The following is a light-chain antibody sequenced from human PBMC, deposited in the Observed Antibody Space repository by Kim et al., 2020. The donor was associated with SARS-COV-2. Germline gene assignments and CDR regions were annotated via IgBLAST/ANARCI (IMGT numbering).Light chain of an antibody. CDR1: QSVSGQ. CDR2: DAS. J-gene: IGKJ1*01. V-gene: IGKV3-11*01. Sequence: LSPGERAPLSCRASQSVSGQLAWYQQKAGQAPRLLIYDASNRATGIPARFSGSGSGTDFTLTISSPEPEDFAVYYCQQRSNWPWTFGQGTKVDIK. CDR3: QQRSNWPWT.